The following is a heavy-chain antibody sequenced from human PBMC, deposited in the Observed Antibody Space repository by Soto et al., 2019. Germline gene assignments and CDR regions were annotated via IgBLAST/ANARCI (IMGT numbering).Heavy chain of an antibody. V-gene: IGHV1-46*01. J-gene: IGHJ6*02. D-gene: IGHD6-6*01. Sequence: ASVKVSCKASGYTFTSYYMHWVRQAPGQGLEWMGIINPSGGSTSYAQKFQGRVTMTRDTSTSTVYMELSSLRSEDTAVYYCASRGPSEYSSSSSYYGMDVWGRGTTVTVSS. CDR2: INPSGGST. CDR1: GYTFTSYY. CDR3: ASRGPSEYSSSSSYYGMDV.